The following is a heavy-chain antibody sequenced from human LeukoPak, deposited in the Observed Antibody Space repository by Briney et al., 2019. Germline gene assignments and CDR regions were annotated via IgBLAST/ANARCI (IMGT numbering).Heavy chain of an antibody. D-gene: IGHD1-26*01. CDR2: ISSSSSYI. CDR1: GFTFSSYS. CDR3: ARATYSGSYYSAFDI. J-gene: IGHJ3*02. Sequence: PGGSLTLSCAASGFTFSSYSMNWVRQAPGQGLEWVSSISSSSSYIYYADSVKGRFTISRDNANNSLYLQMNSLRAEDTAVYYCARATYSGSYYSAFDIWGQGTMVTVSS. V-gene: IGHV3-21*01.